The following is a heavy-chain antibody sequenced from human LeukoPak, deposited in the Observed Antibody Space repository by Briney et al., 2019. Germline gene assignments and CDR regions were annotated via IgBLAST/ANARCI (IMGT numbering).Heavy chain of an antibody. D-gene: IGHD4-17*01. J-gene: IGHJ4*02. Sequence: GRSLRLSCAAPGFTFSSYGMHWVRQAPGKGLEWVAVISYDGSNKYYADSVKGRFTISRDNSKNTLYLQMNSLRAEDTAVYYCAKDYSYGDYVDYFDYWGQGTLVTVSS. CDR3: AKDYSYGDYVDYFDY. CDR1: GFTFSSYG. CDR2: ISYDGSNK. V-gene: IGHV3-30*18.